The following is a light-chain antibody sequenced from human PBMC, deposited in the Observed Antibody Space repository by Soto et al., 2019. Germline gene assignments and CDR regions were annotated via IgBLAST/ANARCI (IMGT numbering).Light chain of an antibody. V-gene: IGKV3-20*01. J-gene: IGKJ2*01. CDR3: QQYGSSPYT. CDR1: QSVSSSY. CDR2: GAS. Sequence: EIVLTQSPGTLSLSPGERATLSCRASQSVSSSYLAWYQQKPGQAPRLLIYGASSRATGIPDRFSDSGSGTHITLAISRLEPEDLAVYYCQQYGSSPYTCGQGTKLEIK.